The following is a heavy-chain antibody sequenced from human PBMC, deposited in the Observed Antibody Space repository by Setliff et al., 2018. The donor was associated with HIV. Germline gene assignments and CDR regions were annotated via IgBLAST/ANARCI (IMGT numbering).Heavy chain of an antibody. D-gene: IGHD3-3*01. CDR2: IDNSGST. Sequence: SETLSLTCAVYGGSFTGYYWSWIRQPPGKGLEWIGEIDNSGSTNYNPSLKSRGTISLATSKNQFSLKLSSVTAADTAVYYCAREGARITIFGVVTALWYFDLWGRGTLVTVSS. CDR1: GGSFTGYY. V-gene: IGHV4-34*01. CDR3: AREGARITIFGVVTALWYFDL. J-gene: IGHJ2*01.